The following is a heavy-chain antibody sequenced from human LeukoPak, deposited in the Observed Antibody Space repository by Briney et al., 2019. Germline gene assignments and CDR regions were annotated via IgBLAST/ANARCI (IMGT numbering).Heavy chain of an antibody. J-gene: IGHJ4*02. V-gene: IGHV1-2*02. D-gene: IGHD3-10*01. CDR3: ARDGPAQMVDFDY. Sequence: GDSVTVSCTASGYTFSGTGWYLYWLRQAPGQGLECMGWIYPNNGATGYAQKFQGRVAMTRDTSISTAYMELSRLRPDDTAVYYCARDGPAQMVDFDYWGQGTLVTVSS. CDR2: IYPNNGAT. CDR1: GYTFSGTGWY.